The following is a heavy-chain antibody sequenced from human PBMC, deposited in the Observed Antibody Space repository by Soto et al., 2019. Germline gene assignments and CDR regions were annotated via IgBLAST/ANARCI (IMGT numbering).Heavy chain of an antibody. V-gene: IGHV1-46*01. Sequence: XSVKLSCNAVGYPLTRYYMHWGRQSPGQGLEWMGIINPSGGSPSYAQKFQGRVTMTSDSSTSTVYMELSSLRSEDSAIYYCARVGFNYGLGMDAWGQGTTVTVSS. D-gene: IGHD5-18*01. CDR1: GYPLTRYY. CDR3: ARVGFNYGLGMDA. CDR2: INPSGGSP. J-gene: IGHJ6*02.